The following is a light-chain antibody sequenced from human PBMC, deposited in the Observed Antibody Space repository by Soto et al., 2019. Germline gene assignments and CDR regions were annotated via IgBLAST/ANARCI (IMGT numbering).Light chain of an antibody. Sequence: DIQMTQSPSSLSVSVGDRVTISCRASQNIVNYLHWYQRKPGTAPRLLISRASTVRSGVPPRFSGSGSGRDFTLTISSLRPEDIGTDVCQPTYSIPWTLGPGTRV. CDR1: QNIVNY. V-gene: IGKV1-39*01. CDR2: RAS. CDR3: QPTYSIPWT. J-gene: IGKJ1*01.